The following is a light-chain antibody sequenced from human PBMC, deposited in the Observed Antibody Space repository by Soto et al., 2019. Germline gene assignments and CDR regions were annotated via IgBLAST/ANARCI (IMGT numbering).Light chain of an antibody. CDR1: QSVRSN. Sequence: EIVMTQSPATLSVSPGERATLSCRASQSVRSNLAWYQQKPGQSPRLLIYGASTRATGIPARFSGSGSGTQFTLTISILQSEDFAVYYCQQYNNWPPAWTFGQGTKVDIE. CDR2: GAS. J-gene: IGKJ1*01. CDR3: QQYNNWPPAWT. V-gene: IGKV3-15*01.